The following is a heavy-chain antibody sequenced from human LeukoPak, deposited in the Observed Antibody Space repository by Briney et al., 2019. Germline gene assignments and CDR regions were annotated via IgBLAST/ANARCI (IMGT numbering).Heavy chain of an antibody. CDR3: ARATTVTTYHY. CDR2: IYSGGTT. Sequence: PGGSLRLSCVGSGFTFSSSSMSWVRRPPGKGLEWVSVIYSGGTTYYADSVKGRFTISRDKSKNTLYLQMNSLRAEDTAVYYCARATTVTTYHYWGQGTLVTVSS. CDR1: GFTFSSSS. J-gene: IGHJ4*02. V-gene: IGHV3-53*01. D-gene: IGHD4-17*01.